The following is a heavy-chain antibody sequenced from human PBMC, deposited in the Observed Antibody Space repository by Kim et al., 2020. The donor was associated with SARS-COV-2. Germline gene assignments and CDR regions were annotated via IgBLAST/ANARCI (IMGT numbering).Heavy chain of an antibody. V-gene: IGHV1-3*01. CDR1: AYSFSDYT. Sequence: ASLKVSCKASAYSFSDYTIHWVRQAPGQRLEWMVWVNAGKGNTRYSPKFQGRVTITRDTSATPADMELSSLRSEDTALYFCARGWFGEFLANLDYWGQGTQASVSS. CDR3: ARGWFGEFLANLDY. CDR2: VNAGKGNT. J-gene: IGHJ4*02. D-gene: IGHD3-10*01.